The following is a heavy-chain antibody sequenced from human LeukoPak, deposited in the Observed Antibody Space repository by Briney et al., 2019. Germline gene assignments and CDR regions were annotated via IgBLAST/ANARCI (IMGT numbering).Heavy chain of an antibody. CDR2: IYYSGST. CDR3: ARTGIAARFLDY. CDR1: GGSISSGSYY. J-gene: IGHJ4*02. Sequence: SETLSLTCTVSGGSISSGSYYWGWIRQPPGKGLEWIGYIYYSGSTNYNPSLKSRVTISVDTSKNQFSLKLSSVTAADTAVYYCARTGIAARFLDYWGQGTLVTVSS. V-gene: IGHV4-61*01. D-gene: IGHD6-6*01.